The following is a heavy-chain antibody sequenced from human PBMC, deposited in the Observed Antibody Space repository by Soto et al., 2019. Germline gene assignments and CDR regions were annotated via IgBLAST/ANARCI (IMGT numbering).Heavy chain of an antibody. J-gene: IGHJ4*02. CDR1: GFTLPNYV. V-gene: IGHV3-23*01. D-gene: IGHD6-6*01. Sequence: LRLSGAASGFTLPNYVMSWVRQPPGKGLEWVSGIGAGDSGTYYADSVKGRFTISRDNSKDTLYLQMNSLRAEDTAVYYCAKGPEQLAHGVFDSWGLGTLVTVSS. CDR2: IGAGDSGT. CDR3: AKGPEQLAHGVFDS.